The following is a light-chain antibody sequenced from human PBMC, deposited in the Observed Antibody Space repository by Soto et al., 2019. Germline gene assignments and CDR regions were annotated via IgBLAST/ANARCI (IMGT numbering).Light chain of an antibody. CDR3: SSYTTSNTRQIV. J-gene: IGLJ1*01. Sequence: HSALTQPASVSGSPGQSITISCTGTSSDVGGYNYVSWYQHHPGKAPKLIIYDVTNRPSGVSNPFSGSKSGNMASLTISGLQPEDEADYYCSSYTTSNTRQIVFGTGTKVTVL. CDR2: DVT. CDR1: SSDVGGYNY. V-gene: IGLV2-14*03.